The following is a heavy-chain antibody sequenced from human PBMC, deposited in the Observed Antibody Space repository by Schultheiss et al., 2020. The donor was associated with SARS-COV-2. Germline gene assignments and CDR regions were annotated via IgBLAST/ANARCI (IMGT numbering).Heavy chain of an antibody. Sequence: SETLSLTCAVYGGSFSGYYWSWIRQPPGKGLEWIGEINHSGSTNYNPSLKSRVTISVDTSKNQFSLKLSSVTAADTAVYYCAKDLRGSYYGMDVWGQGTTVTVSS. CDR3: AKDLRGSYYGMDV. CDR2: INHSGST. CDR1: GGSFSGYY. V-gene: IGHV4-34*01. D-gene: IGHD1-26*01. J-gene: IGHJ6*02.